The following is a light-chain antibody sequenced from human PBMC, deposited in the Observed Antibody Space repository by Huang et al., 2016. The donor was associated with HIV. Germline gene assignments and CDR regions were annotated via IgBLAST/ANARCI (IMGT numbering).Light chain of an antibody. CDR1: QSVGSD. CDR3: QQYNEWPLYT. V-gene: IGKV3-15*01. J-gene: IGKJ2*01. Sequence: IVMTQSPATLSVSPGARVTLSCRASQSVGSDLAWYQQKPGQAPRLLISGASTRATGVPARVSGSGSEREFTLTITSLQSEDFAVYYCQQYNEWPLYTFGQGTKLEIK. CDR2: GAS.